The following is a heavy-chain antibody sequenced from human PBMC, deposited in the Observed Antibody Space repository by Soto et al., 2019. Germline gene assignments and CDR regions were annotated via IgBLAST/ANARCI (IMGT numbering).Heavy chain of an antibody. Sequence: QVTLKESGPVLVKLTETLTLTCTVSGLSLSNAKLGVRWIRQPPGKALEWLAHICSNDDKSYSTTLDRRLTISKDTSKSQVVLTMTNLDPVDSGTYYCALIKDCSRTDCFFASFDPWGQGTLVTVSS. CDR2: ICSNDDK. D-gene: IGHD2-2*01. J-gene: IGHJ5*02. V-gene: IGHV2-26*01. CDR3: ALIKDCSRTDCFFASFDP. CDR1: GLSLSNAKLG.